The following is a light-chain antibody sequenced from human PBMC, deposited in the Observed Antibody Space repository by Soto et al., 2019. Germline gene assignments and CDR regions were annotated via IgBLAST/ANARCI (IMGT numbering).Light chain of an antibody. CDR1: SSNIGYNN. J-gene: IGLJ2*01. V-gene: IGLV1-47*01. Sequence: QSVLTQPPSASGTPGQRVTISCSGSSSNIGYNNVSWYQQLPGTAPKLLIYRSNQRPSGVPDRFSDSKSGTSASLAISGLRSEDEGDYYCAAWDDILSGVLFGGGTKLTVL. CDR3: AAWDDILSGVL. CDR2: RSN.